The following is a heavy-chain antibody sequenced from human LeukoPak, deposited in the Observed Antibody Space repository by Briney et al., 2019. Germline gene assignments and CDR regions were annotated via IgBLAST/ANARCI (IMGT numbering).Heavy chain of an antibody. V-gene: IGHV1-2*06. J-gene: IGHJ4*02. CDR3: ARSTMVRGVISFYFDY. Sequence: ASVKVSCKASGYTFTSYYMHWVRQAPGQGLEWMGRINPNSGGTNYAQKFQGRVTMTRDTSISTAYMELSRLRSDDTAVYYCARSTMVRGVISFYFDYWGQGTLVTVSS. CDR1: GYTFTSYY. CDR2: INPNSGGT. D-gene: IGHD3-10*01.